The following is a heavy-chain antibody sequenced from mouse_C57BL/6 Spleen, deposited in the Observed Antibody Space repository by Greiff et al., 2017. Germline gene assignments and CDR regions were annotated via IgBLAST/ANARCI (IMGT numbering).Heavy chain of an antibody. CDR2: ISYDGSN. J-gene: IGHJ4*01. CDR3: AREGYEGYAMDD. CDR1: GYSITSGYY. V-gene: IGHV3-6*01. Sequence: EVQLQQSGPGLVKPSPSLSLTCSVTGYSITSGYYWNWIRQFPGNKLEWMGYISYDGSNNYNPSLKNRISITRDTSKNQFFLKLNSVTTEDTATYSCAREGYEGYAMDDWGQGTSVTVSS. D-gene: IGHD2-2*01.